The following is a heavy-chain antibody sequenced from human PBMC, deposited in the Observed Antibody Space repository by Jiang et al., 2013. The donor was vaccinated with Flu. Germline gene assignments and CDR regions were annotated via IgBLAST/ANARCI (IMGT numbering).Heavy chain of an antibody. CDR2: TYYRSKWYN. CDR3: ARAPNYDSSGYYNYYYYYMDV. Sequence: RQSPSRGLEWLGRTYYRSKWYNDYAVSVKSRITINPDTSKNQFSLQLNSVTPEDTAVYYCARAPNYDSSGYYNYYYYYMDVWGKGTTVTVSS. V-gene: IGHV6-1*01. J-gene: IGHJ6*03. D-gene: IGHD3-22*01.